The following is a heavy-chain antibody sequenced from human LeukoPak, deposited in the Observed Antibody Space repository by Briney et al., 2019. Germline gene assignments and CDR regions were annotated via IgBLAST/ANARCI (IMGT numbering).Heavy chain of an antibody. J-gene: IGHJ3*02. CDR2: IYPGDSDT. D-gene: IGHD3-22*01. Sequence: GESLKISCKGSGYSFTSYWIGWVRQMPGKGLEWMGIIYPGDSDTRYSPSFQGQVTISADKSISTAYLQWSSLKASDTAMYYCARYSINYYDSSGHAMNIWGQGTMVTVSS. V-gene: IGHV5-51*01. CDR1: GYSFTSYW. CDR3: ARYSINYYDSSGHAMNI.